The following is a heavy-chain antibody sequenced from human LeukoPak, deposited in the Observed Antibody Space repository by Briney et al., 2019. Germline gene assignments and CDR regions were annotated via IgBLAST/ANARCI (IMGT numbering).Heavy chain of an antibody. D-gene: IGHD5-12*01. CDR3: AREGYSAYDPFDP. V-gene: IGHV4-39*07. CDR2: IYYSGST. CDR1: GGSISSSSYY. J-gene: IGHJ5*02. Sequence: SETLSLTCTVSGGSISSSSYYWGWIRQPPGKGLEWIGTIYYSGSTYYNPSLKSRVTISVDTSKNQFSLKLSSVTAADTAVYYCAREGYSAYDPFDPWGQGTLVTVSS.